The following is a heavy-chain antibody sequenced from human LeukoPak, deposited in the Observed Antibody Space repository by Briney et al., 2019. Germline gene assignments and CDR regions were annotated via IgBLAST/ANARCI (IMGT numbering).Heavy chain of an antibody. CDR3: ATGPHHYDFVWGSFPYYFDY. J-gene: IGHJ4*02. CDR1: GFTFSSYW. Sequence: PGGSLRLSCAASGFTFSSYWMHWVRQAPGKGLVWVSVIYSGGSTYYADSVKGRFTISRDNSKNTLYLQMNSLRAEDTAVYYCATGPHHYDFVWGSFPYYFDYWGQGTLVTVSS. D-gene: IGHD3-16*01. CDR2: IYSGGST. V-gene: IGHV3-66*02.